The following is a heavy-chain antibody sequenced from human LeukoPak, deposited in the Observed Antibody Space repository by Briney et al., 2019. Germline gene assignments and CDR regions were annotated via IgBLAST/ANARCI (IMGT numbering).Heavy chain of an antibody. CDR2: IKSKTDGGTT. CDR1: GFTFSNAW. D-gene: IGHD2-15*01. CDR3: TTEDIVVVVAATSYFQH. V-gene: IGHV3-15*01. J-gene: IGHJ1*01. Sequence: GGSLRLSCAASGFTFSNAWMSWVRQAPGKGLEWVGRIKSKTDGGTTDYAAPVKGRFTISRDDSKNKLYLQMNSLKTEDTAVYYCTTEDIVVVVAATSYFQHWGQGTLVTVSS.